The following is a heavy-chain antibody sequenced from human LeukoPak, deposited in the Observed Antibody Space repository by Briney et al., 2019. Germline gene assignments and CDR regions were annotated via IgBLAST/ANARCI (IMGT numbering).Heavy chain of an antibody. Sequence: PGGSLRLSCAASGFTFSSYSMNWVRQAPGNGLEWVSSISSSSGYIYYADSVKGRFTISRDNAKNSLYLQMNSLRAEDTAVYYCARVSYYYGSGSYPFFDYWGQGTLVTVSS. CDR2: ISSSSGYI. J-gene: IGHJ4*02. CDR1: GFTFSSYS. CDR3: ARVSYYYGSGSYPFFDY. D-gene: IGHD3-10*01. V-gene: IGHV3-21*01.